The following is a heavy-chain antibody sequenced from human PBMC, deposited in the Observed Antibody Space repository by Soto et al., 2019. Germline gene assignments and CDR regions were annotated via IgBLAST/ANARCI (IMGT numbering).Heavy chain of an antibody. Sequence: QVKLVQSGAEAKKPGASVKVSCKTSAYTFTKYGLNWVRQAPGQGLEWMGWVSHFNAKPTYAQKFQGRVTLITDTSTSTADLDLRGLRSDDAAVSDCGTSSLGVEIPYYFDYWGLGTLVIVSS. J-gene: IGHJ4*02. D-gene: IGHD2-2*01. CDR3: GTSSLGVEIPYYFDY. CDR2: VSHFNAKP. CDR1: AYTFTKYG. V-gene: IGHV1-18*01.